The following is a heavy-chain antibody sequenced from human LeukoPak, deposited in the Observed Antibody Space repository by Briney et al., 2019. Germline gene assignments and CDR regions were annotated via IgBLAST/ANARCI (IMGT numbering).Heavy chain of an antibody. J-gene: IGHJ4*02. D-gene: IGHD2-2*01. CDR1: GYSFTSYW. Sequence: GESLKISCKGSGYSFTSYWIGWVRQMPGKGLEWMGIIYPGDSDTRYSPSFQGQVTISADKSISTAYLQWCSLKASDTAMYYCARCGGLRSSTSCPGDYWGQGTLVTVSS. CDR2: IYPGDSDT. CDR3: ARCGGLRSSTSCPGDY. V-gene: IGHV5-51*01.